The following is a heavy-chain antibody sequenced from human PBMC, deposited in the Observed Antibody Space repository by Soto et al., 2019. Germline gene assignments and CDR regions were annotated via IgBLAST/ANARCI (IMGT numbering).Heavy chain of an antibody. CDR2: IYHSGST. J-gene: IGHJ5*02. D-gene: IGHD2-2*01. Sequence: SETLSLTCAVSGGSISSGGYSWSWIRQPPGKGLEWIGYIYHSGSTYYNPSLKSRVTMSVDTSKNQLSLKLSSVTAADTAVYYCVRLHCNSPNCVPLDPWGQGTLVTVSS. CDR1: GGSISSGGYS. V-gene: IGHV4-30-2*03. CDR3: VRLHCNSPNCVPLDP.